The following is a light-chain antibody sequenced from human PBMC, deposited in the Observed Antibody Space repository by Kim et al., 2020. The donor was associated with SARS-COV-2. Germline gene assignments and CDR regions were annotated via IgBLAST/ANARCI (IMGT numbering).Light chain of an antibody. Sequence: SYELTQPPSVSVSPGQTASITCSGDKLGDKYACWYQQKPGQAPVVVIYQDNRRPSGIPERFSGSNSGITATLTISGTQAMDEADYYCQAWDSRIVVFGGG. CDR3: QAWDSRIVV. J-gene: IGLJ2*01. CDR2: QDN. CDR1: KLGDKY. V-gene: IGLV3-1*01.